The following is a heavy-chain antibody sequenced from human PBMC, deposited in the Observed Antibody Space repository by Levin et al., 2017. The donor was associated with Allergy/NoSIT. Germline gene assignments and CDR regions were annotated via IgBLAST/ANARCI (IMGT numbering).Heavy chain of an antibody. CDR2: IYYSGST. CDR1: GFSISSSGYS. J-gene: IGHJ4*02. D-gene: IGHD6-19*01. V-gene: IGHV4-39*01. CDR3: ARLLGRETVAGFY. Sequence: SETLSLTCTVSGFSISSSGYSWGWIRQTPGKGLEWIGNIYYSGSTYYNPSLKSRVTISVDTSTNQFSLKLSSVTAADTAVYYCARLLGRETVAGFYWGQGTLVTVSS.